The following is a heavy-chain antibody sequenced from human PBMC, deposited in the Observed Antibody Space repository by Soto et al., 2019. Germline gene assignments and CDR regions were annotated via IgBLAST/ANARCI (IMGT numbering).Heavy chain of an antibody. V-gene: IGHV3-53*01. CDR1: GFTVSNNY. CDR2: IYSGGYT. CDR3: ATTRGGGGY. Sequence: EVQLVESGGGLIQPGGSLRLSCAVSGFTVSNNYMSWVRQAPGKGLEGVSVIYSGGYTAYGDSVKGRFTISRDNSKNKQFLQINSRGAHDPAVFSWATTRGGGGYWGQGTLVTVSS. D-gene: IGHD3-10*01. J-gene: IGHJ4*02.